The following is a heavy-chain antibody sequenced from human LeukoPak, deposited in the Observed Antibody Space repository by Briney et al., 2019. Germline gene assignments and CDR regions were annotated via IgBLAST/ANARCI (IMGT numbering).Heavy chain of an antibody. D-gene: IGHD3-22*01. CDR3: ARDYYDSSGRPV. V-gene: IGHV4-39*01. J-gene: IGHJ4*02. CDR1: GGSISSSSYY. CDR2: IYYSGST. Sequence: SETLSLTCTVSGGSISSSSYYWGWIRQPPGKGLEWIGSIYYSGSTYYNPSLKSRVIISVDTSKNQFSLKLSSVTAADTAVYYCARDYYDSSGRPVWGQGTLVTVSS.